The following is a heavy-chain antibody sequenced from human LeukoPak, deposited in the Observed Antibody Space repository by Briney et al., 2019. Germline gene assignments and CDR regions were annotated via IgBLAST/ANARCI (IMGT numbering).Heavy chain of an antibody. V-gene: IGHV3-30-3*01. CDR1: GFTFSSYA. Sequence: RGSLRLSCAASGFTFSSYAMHWVRQAPGKGLEWVAVISYDGSNKYYADSVKGRFTISRDNSKNTLYLQMNSLRAEDTAVYYCARDREGPGYYYYGMDVWGQGTTVAVSS. CDR3: ARDREGPGYYYYGMDV. J-gene: IGHJ6*02. CDR2: ISYDGSNK. D-gene: IGHD1-26*01.